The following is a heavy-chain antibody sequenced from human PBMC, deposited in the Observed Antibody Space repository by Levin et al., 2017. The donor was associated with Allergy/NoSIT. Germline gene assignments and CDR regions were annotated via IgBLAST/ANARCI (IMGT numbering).Heavy chain of an antibody. CDR1: GDSIISYY. Sequence: SETLSRTGTVSGDSIISYYWSWIRQPPEMGLEWIGNIYYSGSTNYNPSLKSRVTISIDMSKNQFSLRLTSVTAADTAVYYCARRSGGRGWFDPWGQGTLVTVSS. CDR2: IYYSGST. D-gene: IGHD1-14*01. J-gene: IGHJ5*02. CDR3: ARRSGGRGWFDP. V-gene: IGHV4-59*08.